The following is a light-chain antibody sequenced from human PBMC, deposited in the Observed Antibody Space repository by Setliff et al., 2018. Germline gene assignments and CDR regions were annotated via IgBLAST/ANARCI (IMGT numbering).Light chain of an antibody. V-gene: IGLV7-46*01. CDR1: SGAVTNGHY. Sequence: QAVVTQEPSLTVSPGGTVTLTCGSSSGAVTNGHYPYWFQQRPGHAPTTLIYDTSNKYSWTPARFSGSLLGGKAALTLSGAQPEDEADYFCFLSYYGTVVFGGGTKVTVL. CDR2: DTS. J-gene: IGLJ2*01. CDR3: FLSYYGTVV.